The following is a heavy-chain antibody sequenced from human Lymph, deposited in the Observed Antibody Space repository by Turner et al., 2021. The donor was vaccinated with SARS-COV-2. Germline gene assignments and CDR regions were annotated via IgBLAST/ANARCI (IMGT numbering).Heavy chain of an antibody. J-gene: IGHJ4*02. Sequence: EVQLLESGGGLVPPGGSLRLSCAASGFTFSNSAMSWVRQAPGKGLEWVSVISSRGGSTYYAASVKGRFTISRDNSKNTLFLQMNSLRAGDTALYYCANVGSYFFDYWGQGTLVTVSS. CDR3: ANVGSYFFDY. CDR1: GFTFSNSA. V-gene: IGHV3-23*01. CDR2: ISSRGGST. D-gene: IGHD3-10*01.